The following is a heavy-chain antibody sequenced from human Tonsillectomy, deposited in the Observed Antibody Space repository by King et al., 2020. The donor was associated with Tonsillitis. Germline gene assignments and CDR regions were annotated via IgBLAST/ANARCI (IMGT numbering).Heavy chain of an antibody. Sequence: ITLKESGPTVVKPTQPLTLTCTFSGFSLSTSGVGVAWIRQPPGKALEGLAFIYWNDDKRYSPSLKSMLTITKDTSKNQVVLTMTNMDPVDTATYFCAHRPVRGSHYYYYGMDVWGPRTTVTVAS. V-gene: IGHV2-5*01. CDR3: AHRPVRGSHYYYYGMDV. CDR1: GFSLSTSGVG. J-gene: IGHJ6*02. D-gene: IGHD3-10*01. CDR2: IYWNDDK.